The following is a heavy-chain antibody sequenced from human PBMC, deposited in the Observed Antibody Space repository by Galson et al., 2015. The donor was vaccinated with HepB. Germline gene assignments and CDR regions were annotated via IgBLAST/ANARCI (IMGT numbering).Heavy chain of an antibody. CDR1: GFTFSSYA. Sequence: SLRLSCAASGFTFSSYAMSWVRQAPGKGLEWVSAISGSGGSTYYADSVKGRFTISRDNSKNTLYLQMNSLRAEDTAVYYCATRGIAAAGRDYWGQGTLVTVSS. CDR3: ATRGIAAAGRDY. D-gene: IGHD6-13*01. CDR2: ISGSGGST. V-gene: IGHV3-23*01. J-gene: IGHJ4*02.